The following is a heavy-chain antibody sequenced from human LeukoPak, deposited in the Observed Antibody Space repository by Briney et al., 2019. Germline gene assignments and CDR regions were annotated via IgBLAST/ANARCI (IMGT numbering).Heavy chain of an antibody. V-gene: IGHV4-59*08. D-gene: IGHD1-26*01. J-gene: IGHJ4*02. CDR1: GGSISSYY. CDR2: IYYSGST. CDR3: ARHPPKSFFDY. Sequence: PSETLSLTCTVSGGSISSYYWSWIRHPPGPGLEWIAYIYYSGSTNSNPSLKSRVTISVDTSKNQFALNLSSVTAADTAVYYCARHPPKSFFDYWGPGIMVTVSS.